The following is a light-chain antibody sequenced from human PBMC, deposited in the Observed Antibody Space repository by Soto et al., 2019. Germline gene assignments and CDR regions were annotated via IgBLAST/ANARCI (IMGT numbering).Light chain of an antibody. CDR3: SSFTTPSTVL. J-gene: IGLJ2*01. CDR2: EVT. V-gene: IGLV2-14*01. Sequence: QSALTQPTSVSGSPGQSITISCTGTSSDVGTYNYVSWYQQHPGKAPKLMIYEVTNRPSGVSDRFSGSKSGNTASLTISGLQAEDEGDYYCSSFTTPSTVLFGGGTKLTVL. CDR1: SSDVGTYNY.